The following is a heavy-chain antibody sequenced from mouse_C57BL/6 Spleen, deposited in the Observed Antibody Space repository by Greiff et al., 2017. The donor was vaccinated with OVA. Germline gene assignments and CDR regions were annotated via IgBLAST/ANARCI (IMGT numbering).Heavy chain of an antibody. Sequence: QVQLKESGPGLVQPSQSLSITCTVSGFSLTSYGVHWVRQSPGKGLEWLGVIWSGGSTDYNAAFISRLSISKDNSKSQVFFKMNSLQADDTAIYYCARRTTVVAYYAMDYWGQGTSVTVSS. J-gene: IGHJ4*01. D-gene: IGHD1-1*01. CDR3: ARRTTVVAYYAMDY. CDR2: IWSGGST. V-gene: IGHV2-2*01. CDR1: GFSLTSYG.